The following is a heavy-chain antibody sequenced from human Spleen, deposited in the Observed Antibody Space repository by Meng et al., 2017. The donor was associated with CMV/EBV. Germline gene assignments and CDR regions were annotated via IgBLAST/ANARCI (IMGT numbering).Heavy chain of an antibody. J-gene: IGHJ4*02. V-gene: IGHV2-5*02. CDR1: GVV. CDR2: IYWAYDE. Sequence: GVVGECVRHPPGKALELLACIYWAYDERYKPSLKCRLTITNDTSKNQVVLTMPNMDPVDTATYYCAHRLKVSSYYGSGNYYNIFDYWSQGTLVTVSS. D-gene: IGHD3-10*01. CDR3: AHRLKVSSYYGSGNYYNIFDY.